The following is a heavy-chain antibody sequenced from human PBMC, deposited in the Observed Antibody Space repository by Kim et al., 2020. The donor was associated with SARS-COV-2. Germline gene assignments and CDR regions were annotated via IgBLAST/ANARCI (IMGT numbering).Heavy chain of an antibody. Sequence: GGSLRLSCAASGFTFSSYNMNWVRQAPGKGLEWVSCISNIGNYIYYADSVKGRFTISRDNAKNSLYLQMNSLRAEDTAVYYCARDRPYYYGSGRDGLFEYWGQGTLVTVTS. V-gene: IGHV3-21*01. CDR3: ARDRPYYYGSGRDGLFEY. CDR2: ISNIGNYI. D-gene: IGHD3-10*01. J-gene: IGHJ4*02. CDR1: GFTFSSYN.